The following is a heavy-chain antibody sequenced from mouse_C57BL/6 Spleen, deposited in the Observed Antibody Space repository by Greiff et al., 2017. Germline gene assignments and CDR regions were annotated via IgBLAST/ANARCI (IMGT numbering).Heavy chain of an antibody. CDR2: ISRGSSTI. Sequence: EVQVVESGGGLVKPGASLKLSCAASGFTFSDYGMHWVRQAPEKGLEWVAYISRGSSTIYYADTMKGRCTISRDNANNTLFLQLTSLTSEDTAMYYCARSLWDNGSSYGYFDGWGTGTTVTASS. D-gene: IGHD1-1*01. J-gene: IGHJ1*03. CDR3: ARSLWDNGSSYGYFDG. CDR1: GFTFSDYG. V-gene: IGHV5-17*01.